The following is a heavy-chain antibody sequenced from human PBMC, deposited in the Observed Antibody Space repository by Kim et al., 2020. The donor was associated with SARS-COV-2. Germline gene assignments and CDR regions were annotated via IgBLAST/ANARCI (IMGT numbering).Heavy chain of an antibody. D-gene: IGHD2-2*01. Sequence: LQGRVTISVDTSKNQFSLKLSSVTDADTAVYYCARGGAVPAAIGGSWFDPWGQGTLVTVSS. J-gene: IGHJ5*02. V-gene: IGHV4-39*01. CDR3: ARGGAVPAAIGGSWFDP.